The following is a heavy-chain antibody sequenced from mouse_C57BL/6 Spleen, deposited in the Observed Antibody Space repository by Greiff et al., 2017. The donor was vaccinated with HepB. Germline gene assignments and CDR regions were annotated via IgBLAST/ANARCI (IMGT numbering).Heavy chain of an antibody. CDR2: ISDGGSYT. CDR1: GFTFSSYA. V-gene: IGHV5-4*01. D-gene: IGHD3-2*02. CDR3: ARDPPDSSGLFAY. J-gene: IGHJ3*01. Sequence: EVKLMESGGGLVKPGGSLKLSCAASGFTFSSYAMSWVRQTPEKRLEWVATISDGGSYTYYPDNVKGRFTISRDNAKNNLYLQMSHLKSEDTAMYYCARDPPDSSGLFAYWGQGTLVTVSA.